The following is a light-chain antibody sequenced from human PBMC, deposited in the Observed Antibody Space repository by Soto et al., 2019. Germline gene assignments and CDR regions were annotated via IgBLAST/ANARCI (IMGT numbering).Light chain of an antibody. CDR1: SSDIGGYNS. CDR2: QVS. Sequence: QSVLTQSPSASGSPGQSVTISCTGTSSDIGGYNSVSWYQQHPGKAPKVMIYQVSNRPSGVSNRFSGSKSGNTASLTISGLQAEDEADYFCSSYSSSSTFYVFGAGTKVTVL. CDR3: SSYSSSSTFYV. J-gene: IGLJ1*01. V-gene: IGLV2-14*01.